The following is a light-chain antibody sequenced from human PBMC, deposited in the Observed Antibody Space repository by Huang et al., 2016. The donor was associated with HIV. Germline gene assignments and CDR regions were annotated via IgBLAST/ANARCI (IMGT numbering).Light chain of an antibody. V-gene: IGKV1-39*01. CDR1: QSISSY. CDR2: AAS. J-gene: IGKJ1*01. CDR3: QQTYGTPWT. Sequence: DIQMTQSPSSLSASVGDRVTITCRASQSISSYLNWYQQIPGKAPKVLIYAASNLQSGVPSRFSGSGSGTDFTLTISSLQPEDFSTYYCQQTYGTPWTFGQGTKVEIK.